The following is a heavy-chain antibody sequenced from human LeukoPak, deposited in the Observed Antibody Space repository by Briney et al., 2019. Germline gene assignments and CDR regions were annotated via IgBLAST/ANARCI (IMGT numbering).Heavy chain of an antibody. J-gene: IGHJ2*01. Sequence: PSETLSLTCTVSGGSISSSSYYWSWIRQPPGKGLEWIGYIYYSGSTNDNPSLKSRITISVDTSKNQFSLKLSSVTAADTAVYYCARCAKSYDILTGYPTNWYFDLWGRGTLVTVSS. V-gene: IGHV4-61*01. D-gene: IGHD3-9*01. CDR1: GGSISSSSYY. CDR3: ARCAKSYDILTGYPTNWYFDL. CDR2: IYYSGST.